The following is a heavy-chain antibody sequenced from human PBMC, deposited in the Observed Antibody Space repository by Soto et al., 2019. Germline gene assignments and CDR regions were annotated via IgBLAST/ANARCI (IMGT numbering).Heavy chain of an antibody. D-gene: IGHD3-10*01. J-gene: IGHJ4*02. V-gene: IGHV4-30-2*01. CDR1: GGSISSGGYS. Sequence: QLQLQESGSGLVKPSQTLSLTCAVSGGSISSGGYSWSWIRQPPGKGLEWIGYIYHSGSTYYNPSLKSRVTISVDRSKNQFALKLSSVTAADTAVYYCARENNVLPGGYFDYWGQGTLVTFSS. CDR2: IYHSGST. CDR3: ARENNVLPGGYFDY.